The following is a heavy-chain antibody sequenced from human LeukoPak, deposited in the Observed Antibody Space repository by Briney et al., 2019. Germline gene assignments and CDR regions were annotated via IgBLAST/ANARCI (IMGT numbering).Heavy chain of an antibody. CDR3: ARGEFQLPYYFDY. Sequence: SETLSLTSTVSGGSISSYYWSWIRQPPGKGLEWIGYIYYSGSTNYNPSLKSRVTISVDTSKNQFSLKLSSVTAADTAVYYCARGEFQLPYYFDYWGQGTLVTVSS. V-gene: IGHV4-59*01. CDR1: GGSISSYY. D-gene: IGHD2-2*01. J-gene: IGHJ4*02. CDR2: IYYSGST.